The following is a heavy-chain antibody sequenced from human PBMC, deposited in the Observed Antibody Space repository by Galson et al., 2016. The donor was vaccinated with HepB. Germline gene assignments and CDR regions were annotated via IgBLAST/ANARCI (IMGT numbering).Heavy chain of an antibody. V-gene: IGHV6-1*01. Sequence: CAISGDSVSSSSVAWNWIRQSPSRGLEWLGRTYYRSRWYNDYEESVRSRITINADTSKNQFSLQLNSVTHEDTAVYYCARRFIAAAGTYFYYGMDVWGQGTTVTVSS. CDR1: GDSVSSSSVA. D-gene: IGHD6-13*01. CDR2: TYYRSRWYN. J-gene: IGHJ6*02. CDR3: ARRFIAAAGTYFYYGMDV.